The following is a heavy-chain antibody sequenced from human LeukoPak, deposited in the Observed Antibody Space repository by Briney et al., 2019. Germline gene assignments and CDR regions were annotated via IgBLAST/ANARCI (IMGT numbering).Heavy chain of an antibody. Sequence: PGGSLRLSCAASGFTFDDYAMHWVRQAPGKGLEWDSGISWNSGSIGYADSVKGRFTISRDNAKNSLYLQMNSLRAEDTALYYCAKSPGYGDYEFDYWGQGTLVTVSS. CDR2: ISWNSGSI. D-gene: IGHD4-17*01. CDR3: AKSPGYGDYEFDY. V-gene: IGHV3-9*01. J-gene: IGHJ4*02. CDR1: GFTFDDYA.